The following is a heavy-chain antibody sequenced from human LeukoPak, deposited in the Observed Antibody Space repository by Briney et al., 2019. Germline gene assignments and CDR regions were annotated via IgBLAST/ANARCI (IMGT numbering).Heavy chain of an antibody. J-gene: IGHJ5*01. D-gene: IGHD3-16*02. Sequence: PSETLSLTCTVSGASISSNSFYWGWIRQPPGKGLEWIGTVYYNGDTFYNPSLKSRVSMSVYMSASQFSLTLPSVPAADTAVYYCAVLLYRRCHWFDSWGRGTLVSVSS. CDR1: GASISSNSFY. V-gene: IGHV4-39*01. CDR3: AVLLYRRCHWFDS. CDR2: VYYNGDT.